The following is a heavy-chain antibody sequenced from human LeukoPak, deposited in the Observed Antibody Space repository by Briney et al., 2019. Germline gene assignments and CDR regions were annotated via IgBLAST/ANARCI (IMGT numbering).Heavy chain of an antibody. CDR1: GGSFSGYY. J-gene: IGHJ5*02. Sequence: SETLSLTCAVYGGSFSGYYWSWIRQPPGKGLEWIGEINHSGSTNYNPSLKSRVTISVDTSKNQLSLKLSSVTAADTAVYYCARVDSDFWSGYYRGSNWFDPWGQGTLVTVSS. CDR3: ARVDSDFWSGYYRGSNWFDP. V-gene: IGHV4-34*01. D-gene: IGHD3-3*01. CDR2: INHSGST.